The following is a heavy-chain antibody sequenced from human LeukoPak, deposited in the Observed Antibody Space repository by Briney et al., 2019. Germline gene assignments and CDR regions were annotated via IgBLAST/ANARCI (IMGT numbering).Heavy chain of an antibody. Sequence: GGSLRLSCAASGFTFSSYSMNWVRQAPGKGLEWVSSISSSSSYIYYADSVKGRFTISRDNAKNSLYLQMNSLRAEDTAVYYCARGLQWLDQAKFDYWGQGTLVTVSS. CDR1: GFTFSSYS. D-gene: IGHD6-19*01. CDR2: ISSSSSYI. CDR3: ARGLQWLDQAKFDY. J-gene: IGHJ4*02. V-gene: IGHV3-21*01.